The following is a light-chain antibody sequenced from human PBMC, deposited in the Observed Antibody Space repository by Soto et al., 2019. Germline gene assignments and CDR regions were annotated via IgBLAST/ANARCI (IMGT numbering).Light chain of an antibody. CDR1: SSNIGAGYD. V-gene: IGLV1-40*01. J-gene: IGLJ2*01. CDR3: QSYDSSLSGPVV. CDR2: GNS. Sequence: QSVLTQPPSVSGAPGQRVTISCTGSSSNIGAGYDVHWYQQLPGTAPKLLIYGNSNRPSGVPDRFSGSKSGTSASLAITGLQVEDEADYYCQSYDSSLSGPVVFGGGTKLPVL.